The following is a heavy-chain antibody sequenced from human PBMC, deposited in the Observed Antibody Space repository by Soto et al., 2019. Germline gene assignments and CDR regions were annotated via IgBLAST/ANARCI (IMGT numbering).Heavy chain of an antibody. Sequence: PAGSLRLSCAASGFTFSSYSMNWVRQAPGKGLEWISYISTTSSSIYYADSVKGRFTISRDNAKNSLFLQMNSLRDEDTAVYYCPRKAVAFDYWGPGALVSVSS. V-gene: IGHV3-48*02. J-gene: IGHJ4*02. D-gene: IGHD6-19*01. CDR1: GFTFSSYS. CDR3: PRKAVAFDY. CDR2: ISTTSSSI.